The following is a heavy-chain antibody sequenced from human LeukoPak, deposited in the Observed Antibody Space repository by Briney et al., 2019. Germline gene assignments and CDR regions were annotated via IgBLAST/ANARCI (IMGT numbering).Heavy chain of an antibody. Sequence: PSETLSLTCTVSGGSISSYYWSWIRQPPGKGLEWIGYIYYSGSTNYNPSLKSRVTISVDTSKNQFSLKLSSVTAADTAVYYCAMGRGYSCGTEGWTYFDYWGQGTLVTVSS. J-gene: IGHJ4*02. V-gene: IGHV4-59*01. D-gene: IGHD5-18*01. CDR3: AMGRGYSCGTEGWTYFDY. CDR1: GGSISSYY. CDR2: IYYSGST.